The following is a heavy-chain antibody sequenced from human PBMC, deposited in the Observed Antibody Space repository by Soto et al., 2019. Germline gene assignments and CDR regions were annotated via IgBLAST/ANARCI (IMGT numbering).Heavy chain of an antibody. CDR2: ISGSGGST. CDR1: GFTFSNYA. CDR3: AKDSGGRTSWYGVGFDP. D-gene: IGHD6-13*01. Sequence: EVQLLESGGGLVQPGGSLRLSCAASGFTFSNYAMSWVRQAPGKGLEWVSTISGSGGSTYYADSVKGRFTISRDNSKNTLYLQMNSLRAEDTAVYYSAKDSGGRTSWYGVGFDPWGQGTLVTVSS. J-gene: IGHJ5*02. V-gene: IGHV3-23*01.